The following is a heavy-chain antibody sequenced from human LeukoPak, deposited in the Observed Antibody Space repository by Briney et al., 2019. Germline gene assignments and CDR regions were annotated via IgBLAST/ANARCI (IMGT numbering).Heavy chain of an antibody. Sequence: GGSLRLSCAASGFTFSSYGMHWVRQAPGKGLDWVAFIHHDGSNKYYADSVRGRFTISRDNSKNTLYLQMNSLRAEDTAVYYCGRDYFGSIDYWGQGILVTVSS. V-gene: IGHV3-30*02. J-gene: IGHJ4*02. CDR2: IHHDGSNK. CDR3: GRDYFGSIDY. CDR1: GFTFSSYG. D-gene: IGHD1-26*01.